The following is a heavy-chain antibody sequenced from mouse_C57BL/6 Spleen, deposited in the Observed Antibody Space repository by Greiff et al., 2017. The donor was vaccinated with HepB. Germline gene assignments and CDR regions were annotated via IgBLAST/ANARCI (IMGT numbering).Heavy chain of an antibody. V-gene: IGHV1-9*01. CDR1: GYTFTGYW. Sequence: VQLQESGAELMKPGASVKLSCKATGYTFTGYWIEWVKQRPGHGLEWIGEILPGSGSTNYNEKFKGKATFTADTSSNTAYMQLSSLTTEDSAIYYCARKANFGGYYGSSFYWYFDVWGTGTTVTVSS. CDR3: ARKANFGGYYGSSFYWYFDV. J-gene: IGHJ1*03. D-gene: IGHD1-1*01. CDR2: ILPGSGST.